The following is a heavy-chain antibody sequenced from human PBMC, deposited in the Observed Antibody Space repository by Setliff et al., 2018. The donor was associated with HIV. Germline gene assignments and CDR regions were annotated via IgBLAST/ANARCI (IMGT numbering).Heavy chain of an antibody. Sequence: SETLSLTCNVSDGSISSSSYYWAWIRQPPGKGLEWIGTIYYVGNTYYRPSLKRRVTVSIDTSKNQFSLSLNSVTAADTAVYYCARQSGYTRGWDIFGLVAGSFDIWGQGTMVTVSS. J-gene: IGHJ3*02. CDR2: IYYVGNT. D-gene: IGHD3-3*01. CDR1: DGSISSSSYY. CDR3: ARQSGYTRGWDIFGLVAGSFDI. V-gene: IGHV4-39*01.